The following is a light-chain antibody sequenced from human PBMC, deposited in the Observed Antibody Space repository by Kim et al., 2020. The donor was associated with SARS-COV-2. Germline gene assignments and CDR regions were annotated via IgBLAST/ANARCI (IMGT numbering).Light chain of an antibody. CDR3: NSRDSKDNVV. Sequence: SSALTQDPAVSVALGQTVRITCQGDSLRSYYATWYQQKPGQAPMLVIYGKNNRPSGIPDRFSGSSSGNTASLTITGTQAGDEADYYCNSRDSKDNVVFGG. CDR1: SLRSYY. J-gene: IGLJ2*01. V-gene: IGLV3-19*01. CDR2: GKN.